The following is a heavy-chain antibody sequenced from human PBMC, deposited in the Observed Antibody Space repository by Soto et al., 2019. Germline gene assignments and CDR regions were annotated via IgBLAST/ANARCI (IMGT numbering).Heavy chain of an antibody. J-gene: IGHJ4*02. CDR3: AKTPQGYCSSTSCYLSYFDY. CDR2: ISYDGSNK. V-gene: IGHV3-30*18. CDR1: GFTFSSYG. Sequence: QVQLVESGGGVVQPGRSLRLSCAASGFTFSSYGMHWVRQAPGKGLEWVAVISYDGSNKYYADSVKGRFTISRDNSKNTLYLQMNSLRAEDTAVYYCAKTPQGYCSSTSCYLSYFDYWGQGTLVTVSS. D-gene: IGHD2-2*01.